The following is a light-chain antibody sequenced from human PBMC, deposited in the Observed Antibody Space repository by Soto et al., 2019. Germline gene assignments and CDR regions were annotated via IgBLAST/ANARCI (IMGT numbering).Light chain of an antibody. CDR3: AAWDDSLNGPV. Sequence: QSVLTQPPSASGTPGQRVTISCSGSSSNIGSNTVNWYQQLPGTAPKLLIYSHNQRPSGVPDRFSGSKSGTSASLAINGLQSEDEADYHCAAWDDSLNGPVFGGGTQLTVL. J-gene: IGLJ2*01. V-gene: IGLV1-44*01. CDR2: SHN. CDR1: SSNIGSNT.